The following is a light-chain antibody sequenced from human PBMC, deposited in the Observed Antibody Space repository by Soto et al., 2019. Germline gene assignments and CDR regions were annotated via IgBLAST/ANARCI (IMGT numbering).Light chain of an antibody. J-gene: IGKJ2*01. CDR1: QSVNTY. V-gene: IGKV3-11*01. CDR3: KQRVDWPAA. CDR2: DAS. Sequence: EIVLTQSPATLSLSPGDRATLSCRASQSVNTYLAWYQQRPGPAPRLLIYDASNRPTGIPVRFSGSGSGTVFTLTISSLEPEDFAVYYCKQRVDWPAAFGQGTKLEIE.